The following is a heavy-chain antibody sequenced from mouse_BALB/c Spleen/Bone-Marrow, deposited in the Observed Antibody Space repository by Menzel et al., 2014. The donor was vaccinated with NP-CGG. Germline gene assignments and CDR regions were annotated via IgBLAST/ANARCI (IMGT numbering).Heavy chain of an antibody. V-gene: IGHV1S22*01. CDR2: IYPGSGNT. J-gene: IGHJ3*01. Sequence: LQQSGSEPVRPGASVKLSCKASGYTFTTYWIHWVKQRHGQGLEWIGNIYPGSGNTNYGEKFKTKGTLTVDTSSSTAYMHLSSLTSEDSAVYYCTRWNGHYEGFAYWGQGTLVTVSA. CDR3: TRWNGHYEGFAY. CDR1: GYTFTTYW. D-gene: IGHD2-1*01.